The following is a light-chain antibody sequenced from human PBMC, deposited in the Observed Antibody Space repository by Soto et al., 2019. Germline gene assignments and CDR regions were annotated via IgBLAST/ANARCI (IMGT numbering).Light chain of an antibody. CDR1: SSDVGGYKF. CDR3: SSYTRSSSVV. CDR2: EVS. V-gene: IGLV2-14*01. Sequence: QSVLTQPASVSGSPGQSVTISCTGTSSDVGGYKFVSWYQHHPGNAPKLIIYEVSNRPSGVSNRFSGSKSGYAASLTISGLQAEDEADYYCSSYTRSSSVVFGGGTKLTVL. J-gene: IGLJ2*01.